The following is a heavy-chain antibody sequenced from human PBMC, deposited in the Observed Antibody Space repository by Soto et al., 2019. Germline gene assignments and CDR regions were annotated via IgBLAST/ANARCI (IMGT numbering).Heavy chain of an antibody. Sequence: QPGGALRLSCADSGFTFSSYAMHWVRQAPGKGLEWVAVISYDGSNKYYADSVKGRFTISRDNSKNTLYLQMNSLRAEDTAVYYCARDRRGYSYGYGGMDVWGQGTTVTVSS. CDR2: ISYDGSNK. CDR3: ARDRRGYSYGYGGMDV. D-gene: IGHD5-18*01. V-gene: IGHV3-30-3*01. J-gene: IGHJ6*02. CDR1: GFTFSSYA.